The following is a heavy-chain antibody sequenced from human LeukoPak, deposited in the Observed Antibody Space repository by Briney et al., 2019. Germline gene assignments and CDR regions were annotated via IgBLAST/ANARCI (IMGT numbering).Heavy chain of an antibody. CDR1: GFTFTNYD. Sequence: ASVKVSCKASGFTFTNYDINWVRQATGQGLEWMGWMNPNSGNTGYAQKFQGRVTMTRNSSISTAYLELSSLRSEDTAVYYCATTVTQESYYHYGIDVWGQGTTVTVSS. D-gene: IGHD4-17*01. V-gene: IGHV1-8*01. CDR3: ATTVTQESYYHYGIDV. CDR2: MNPNSGNT. J-gene: IGHJ6*02.